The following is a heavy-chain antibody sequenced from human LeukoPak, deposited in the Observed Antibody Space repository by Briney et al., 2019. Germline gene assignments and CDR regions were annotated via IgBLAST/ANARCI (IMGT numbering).Heavy chain of an antibody. J-gene: IGHJ5*02. CDR1: GYSFTSFW. V-gene: IGHV5-10-1*01. CDR2: IDPSDSYT. CDR3: ARASGSSWFDP. Sequence: GESLKISCKGSGYSFTSFWITWVRQMPGKGLEWMGRIDPSDSYTNYSPSFQGHVTISADRSISTAYLQWRNLKASDTAIYYCARASGSSWFDPWGQGTLVTVSS. D-gene: IGHD6-19*01.